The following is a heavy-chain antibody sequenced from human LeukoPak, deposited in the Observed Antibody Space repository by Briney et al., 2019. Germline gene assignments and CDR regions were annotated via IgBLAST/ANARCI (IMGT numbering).Heavy chain of an antibody. CDR3: ARVSVYSSSWYSFQH. J-gene: IGHJ1*01. Sequence: GGSLRLSCAASGFIFSSHWMHWVRQAPGKGLVWVSRINTDGSSTSYADSVKGRFTISRDNAKNTLYLQMNSLRAEDTAVYYCARVSVYSSSWYSFQHWGQGTLVTVSS. V-gene: IGHV3-74*01. D-gene: IGHD6-13*01. CDR1: GFIFSSHW. CDR2: INTDGSST.